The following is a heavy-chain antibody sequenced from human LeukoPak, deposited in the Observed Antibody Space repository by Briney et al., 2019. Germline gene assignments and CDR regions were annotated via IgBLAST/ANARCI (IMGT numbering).Heavy chain of an antibody. J-gene: IGHJ4*02. CDR3: AKYPEQQLGAYFDY. CDR1: GFTFSSYG. Sequence: PGGSLRLSCAASGFTFSSYGMHWVRQAPGKGLEWVAFIRNDGSNKYYADSVKGRFTIPRDNSKNTVYLQMNSLRAADTAVYYCAKYPEQQLGAYFDYWGQGTLVTVSS. CDR2: IRNDGSNK. V-gene: IGHV3-30*02. D-gene: IGHD6-13*01.